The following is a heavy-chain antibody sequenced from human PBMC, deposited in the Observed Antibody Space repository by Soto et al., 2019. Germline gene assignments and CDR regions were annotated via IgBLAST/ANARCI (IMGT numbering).Heavy chain of an antibody. Sequence: WLYQYPGQGLEWMGWINPNSGGTNYAQKFQGWVTMTRDTSISTAYMELSRLRSDDTAVYYCARAAAGGCSSPSSMADYWGQGTLVIV. J-gene: IGHJ4*02. CDR2: INPNSGGT. CDR3: ARAAAGGCSSPSSMADY. D-gene: IGHD2-2*01. V-gene: IGHV1-2*04.